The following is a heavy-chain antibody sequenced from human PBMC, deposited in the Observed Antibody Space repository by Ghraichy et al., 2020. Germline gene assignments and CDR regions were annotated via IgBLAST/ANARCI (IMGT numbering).Heavy chain of an antibody. J-gene: IGHJ4*02. Sequence: CAASGFAFSSYAMSWVRQAPGKGLEWVSHISVSGGTTNYADSVRGRFTISRDDSKNTLYLQMNSLRADDTAVYFCAKPSGSWFDYWGQGTLVTVSS. V-gene: IGHV3-23*01. D-gene: IGHD6-25*01. CDR1: GFAFSSYA. CDR3: AKPSGSWFDY. CDR2: ISVSGGTT.